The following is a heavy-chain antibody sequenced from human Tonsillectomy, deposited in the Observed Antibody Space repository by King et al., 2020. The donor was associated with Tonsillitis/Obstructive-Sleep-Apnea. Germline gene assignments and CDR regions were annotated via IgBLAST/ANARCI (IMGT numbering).Heavy chain of an antibody. Sequence: VQLVQSGAEVKKPGASVKVSCKASGYTFTDYDIQWVRQAPGQGLEWMGIINPSGGSTSYARKFQGRVTITRDTSTSTVYMDLSSLRSEDTAVYYCARLRCTGGACYLNFDYWGQGTQGTVSS. D-gene: IGHD2-8*02. CDR3: ARLRCTGGACYLNFDY. V-gene: IGHV1-46*01. J-gene: IGHJ4*02. CDR2: INPSGGST. CDR1: GYTFTDYD.